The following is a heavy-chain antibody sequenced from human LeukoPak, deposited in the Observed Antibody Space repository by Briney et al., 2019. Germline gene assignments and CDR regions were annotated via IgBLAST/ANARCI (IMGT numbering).Heavy chain of an antibody. CDR2: IRSKANSYAT. J-gene: IGHJ5*02. D-gene: IGHD3-3*01. Sequence: GGSLRLSCAASGFTFSGSAMHWVRQASGKGLEWVGRIRSKANSYATAYAASVKGRFTISRDDSKNTAYLQMNSLKTEDTAVYYCARDPPKAGLRSGWFDPWGQGTLVTVSS. CDR3: ARDPPKAGLRSGWFDP. CDR1: GFTFSGSA. V-gene: IGHV3-73*01.